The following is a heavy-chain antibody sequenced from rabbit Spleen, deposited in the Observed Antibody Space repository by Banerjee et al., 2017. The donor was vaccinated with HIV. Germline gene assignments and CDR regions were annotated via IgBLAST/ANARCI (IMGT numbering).Heavy chain of an antibody. CDR1: GFSFSSNDY. Sequence: QSLEESGGDLVKPGASLTLTCKASGFSFSSNDYMCWVRQAPGKGLEWIACIAGSSSGFTYSATWAKGRFTCSKTSSTTVTLQMTSLTVADTATYFCARDTASSFSSYGMDLWGQGTLVTVS. CDR2: IAGSSSGFT. CDR3: ARDTASSFSSYGMDL. V-gene: IGHV1S40*01. J-gene: IGHJ6*01. D-gene: IGHD6-1*01.